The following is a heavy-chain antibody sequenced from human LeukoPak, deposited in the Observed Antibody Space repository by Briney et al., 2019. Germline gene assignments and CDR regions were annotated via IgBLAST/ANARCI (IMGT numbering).Heavy chain of an antibody. V-gene: IGHV1-69*10. CDR2: IIPIFGIA. CDR3: ARDGDIVATSWFDP. J-gene: IGHJ5*02. Sequence: ASVKVSCKASGGTFSSYAISWVRQAPGQGLEWMGGIIPIFGIANYAQKFQGRVTITADKSTSTAYMELSSLRSEDTAVYYCARDGDIVATSWFDPWGQGTLVTVSS. D-gene: IGHD5-12*01. CDR1: GGTFSSYA.